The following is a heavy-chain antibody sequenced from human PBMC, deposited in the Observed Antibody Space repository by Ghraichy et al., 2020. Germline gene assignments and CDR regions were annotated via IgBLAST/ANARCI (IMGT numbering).Heavy chain of an antibody. J-gene: IGHJ5*02. CDR2: INHSGST. Sequence: SETLSLTCAVYGGSFSGYYWSWIRQPPGKGLEWIGEINHSGSTNYNPSLKSRVTISVDTSKNQFSLKLSSVTAADTAVYYCARDRLVVPAAIRGYWFDPWGQGTLVTVSS. CDR3: ARDRLVVPAAIRGYWFDP. CDR1: GGSFSGYY. D-gene: IGHD2-2*01. V-gene: IGHV4-34*01.